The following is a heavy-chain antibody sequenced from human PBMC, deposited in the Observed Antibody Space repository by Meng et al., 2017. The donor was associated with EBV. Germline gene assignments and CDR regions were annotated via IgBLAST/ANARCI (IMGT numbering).Heavy chain of an antibody. CDR1: GYMFANYG. CDR2: INNVNGDT. CDR3: ARESSGSGWSFDI. V-gene: IGHV1-18*01. J-gene: IGHJ4*02. D-gene: IGHD6-19*01. Sequence: QVQVVQAGGEVKKRXASVRVSCKTSGYMFANYGIHWVRRAPGHGLEWLGWINNVNGDTNYAQKFQDRVTMTTDTSTTTVTMELRGLRYDDTAEYYCARESSGSGWSFDIWGQGTLVTVSS.